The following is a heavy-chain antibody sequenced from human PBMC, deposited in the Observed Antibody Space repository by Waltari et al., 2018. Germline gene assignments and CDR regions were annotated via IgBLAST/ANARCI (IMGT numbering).Heavy chain of an antibody. J-gene: IGHJ4*02. CDR2: IYLDGSEK. Sequence: EVNLVESGGGLVQSGGSLRLSCAASGFNFNIYWMSWVRQAPGKGLEWVANIYLDGSEKHYVDSVKGRFTISRDNAKNSLYLQMNSLRAEDTAVYYCVRGATIAFDNWGQGTLVTVSS. CDR3: VRGATIAFDN. CDR1: GFNFNIYW. V-gene: IGHV3-7*01. D-gene: IGHD5-12*01.